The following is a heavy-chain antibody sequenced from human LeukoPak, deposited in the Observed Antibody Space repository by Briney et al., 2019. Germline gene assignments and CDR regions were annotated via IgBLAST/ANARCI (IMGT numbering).Heavy chain of an antibody. D-gene: IGHD3-16*01. J-gene: IGHJ4*02. CDR2: INPADSDT. CDR1: GYTFTSYW. V-gene: IGHV5-51*01. CDR3: ARHERNTMPAAGGLMKY. Sequence: GESLKISCKTSGYTFTSYWIGWVRQMPGKGLEWMGLINPADSDTTYSLSFRGQVTISVDKTINTAYLQWSSLKASDTAIYYCARHERNTMPAAGGLMKYWGQGTLVTVSS.